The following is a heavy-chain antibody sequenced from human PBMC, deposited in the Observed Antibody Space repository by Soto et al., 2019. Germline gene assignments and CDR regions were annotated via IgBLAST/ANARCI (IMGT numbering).Heavy chain of an antibody. CDR2: IRYDGSNK. V-gene: IGHV3-33*01. CDR3: ARERFDRPPPEFDY. D-gene: IGHD3-10*01. Sequence: GGSLRLSCAASGFTFSSYGMHWVRQAPGKGLEWVAGIRYDGSNKYYADSVKGRFTISRDNSKNTLYLQMNSLRAEDTAVYYCARERFDRPPPEFDYWGQGALVTVSS. CDR1: GFTFSSYG. J-gene: IGHJ4*02.